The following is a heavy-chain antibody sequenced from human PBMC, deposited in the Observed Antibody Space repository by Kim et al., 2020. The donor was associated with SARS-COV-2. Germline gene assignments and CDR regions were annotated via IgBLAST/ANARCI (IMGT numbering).Heavy chain of an antibody. CDR1: GGSISSSSYY. D-gene: IGHD2-2*01. Sequence: SETLSLTCTVSGGSISSSSYYWGWIRQPPGKGLEWIGSIYYSGSTYYNPSLKSRVTISVDTSKNQFSLRLSSVTAADMAVYYCARHPKRAIVVPAATLYWGQGTLVTVSS. CDR2: IYYSGST. V-gene: IGHV4-39*01. CDR3: ARHPKRAIVVPAATLY. J-gene: IGHJ4*02.